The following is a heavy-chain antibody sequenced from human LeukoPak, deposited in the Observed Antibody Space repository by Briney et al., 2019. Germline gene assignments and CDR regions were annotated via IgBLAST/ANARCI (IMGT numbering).Heavy chain of an antibody. Sequence: ASVKVSCKASGYTFTGYYMHWVRQAPGQGLEWMGWISAYNGNTNYAQKLQGRVTMTTDTSTSTAYMELRSLRSDDTAVYYCARGRFTMVRGVVAEYNWFDPWGQGTLVTVSS. CDR1: GYTFTGYY. CDR3: ARGRFTMVRGVVAEYNWFDP. D-gene: IGHD3-10*01. J-gene: IGHJ5*02. CDR2: ISAYNGNT. V-gene: IGHV1-18*04.